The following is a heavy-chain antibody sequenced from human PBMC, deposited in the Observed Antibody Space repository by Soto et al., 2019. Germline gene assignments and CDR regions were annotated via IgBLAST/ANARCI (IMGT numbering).Heavy chain of an antibody. CDR1: GYTFSSYD. V-gene: IGHV1-8*01. CDR2: MNPNSGNT. Sequence: QVQLVQSGAEVRKPRASVKVSCKASGYTFSSYDINWVRQAAGQGLEWMGWMNPNSGNTGYAQKFQGSVTMTRNTSISTAYMELSSLRSEDTAVYYCAREKGSSGFDPWGQGTLVTVSS. CDR3: AREKGSSGFDP. D-gene: IGHD6-6*01. J-gene: IGHJ5*02.